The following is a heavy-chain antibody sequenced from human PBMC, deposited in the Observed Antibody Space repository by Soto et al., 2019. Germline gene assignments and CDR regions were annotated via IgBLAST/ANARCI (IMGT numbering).Heavy chain of an antibody. V-gene: IGHV3-30*18. J-gene: IGHJ3*02. CDR1: GFTFSSYG. CDR3: AKDAHYGGNSQGNDAFAI. D-gene: IGHD4-17*01. Sequence: QVQLVESGGGVVQPGRSLRLSCAASGFTFSSYGMHWVRQAPGKGLEWVAVISYDGSNKYYADSVKGRFNISRDNSKNTLYLQINSRRAEDTSVYYCAKDAHYGGNSQGNDAFAIWGQGTMVTVSS. CDR2: ISYDGSNK.